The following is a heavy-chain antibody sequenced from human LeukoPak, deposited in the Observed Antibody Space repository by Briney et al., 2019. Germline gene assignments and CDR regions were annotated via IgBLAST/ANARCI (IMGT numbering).Heavy chain of an antibody. D-gene: IGHD5-12*01. CDR3: ARDDSGYDYLFGY. CDR2: ISSSGSTI. CDR1: GFTFSSYE. Sequence: PGGSLRLSCAASGFTFSSYEMNWVRQAPGKGLEWVSYISSSGSTIYYADSVKGRFTISRDNSKNTLYLQMNSLRAEDTAVYYCARDDSGYDYLFGYWGQGTLVTVSS. J-gene: IGHJ4*02. V-gene: IGHV3-48*03.